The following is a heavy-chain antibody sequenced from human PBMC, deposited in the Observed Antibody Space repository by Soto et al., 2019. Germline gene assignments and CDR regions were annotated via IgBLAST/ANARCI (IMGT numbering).Heavy chain of an antibody. CDR1: GFSFITSA. CDR2: VSLYNGGT. Sequence: ASVKVSCNASGFSFITSAVSWVRQAPGQGLEWIGRVSLYNGGTNYAQKFQGRVTITTDTSTNTAYMDLRSLKSDDTAVYFCARNFLTRSTWRSTTAQYSNYGMEVWGQGTTVTASS. J-gene: IGHJ6*02. V-gene: IGHV1-18*01. CDR3: ARNFLTRSTWRSTTAQYSNYGMEV. D-gene: IGHD3-9*01.